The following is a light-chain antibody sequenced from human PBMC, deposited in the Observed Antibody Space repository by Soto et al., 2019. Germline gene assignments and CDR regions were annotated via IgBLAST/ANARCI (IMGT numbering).Light chain of an antibody. CDR2: EAS. CDR1: QNFGSVY. J-gene: IGKJ5*01. CDR3: HQYGDSPMT. Sequence: EIVLTQSPGTLSLSPGERATLSCRASQNFGSVYLAWYQQKPDQAPRLLIYEASRRAAGIPDRFSGSGSGTDFTLTISRLEAEDFALYYCHQYGDSPMTLGQGTRLEIK. V-gene: IGKV3-20*01.